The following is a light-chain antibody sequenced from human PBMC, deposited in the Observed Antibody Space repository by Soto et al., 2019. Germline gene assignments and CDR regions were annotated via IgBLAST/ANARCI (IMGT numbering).Light chain of an antibody. J-gene: IGLJ3*02. CDR1: SSNIGAGYD. Sequence: QSVLTQPPSMSGAPGQRVTISCTGSSSNIGAGYDVHWYHQLPGTAPKLLIYGNNNRPSGVPDRFSGSRSGTSASLAITGLQAEDEADYYCQSYDSSLSVWVFGGGTKVTVL. CDR2: GNN. CDR3: QSYDSSLSVWV. V-gene: IGLV1-40*01.